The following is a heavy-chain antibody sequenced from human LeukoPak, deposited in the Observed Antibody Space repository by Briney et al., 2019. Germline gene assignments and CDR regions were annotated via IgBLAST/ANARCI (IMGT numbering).Heavy chain of an antibody. V-gene: IGHV4-39*01. CDR1: GGSISSSSYY. D-gene: IGHD1-26*01. CDR2: IYYSGST. Sequence: SETLSLTCTVSGGSISSSSYYWGWIRQPPGKGLEWIGSIYYSGSTYYNPALKSLVTISVDTAKNQVSLKLSSVTAADTAVYSCARHDPIVGTPDAFDIWGQGTMVTVSS. CDR3: ARHDPIVGTPDAFDI. J-gene: IGHJ3*02.